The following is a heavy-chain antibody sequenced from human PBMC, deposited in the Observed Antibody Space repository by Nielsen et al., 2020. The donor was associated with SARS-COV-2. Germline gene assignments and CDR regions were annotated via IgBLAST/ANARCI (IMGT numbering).Heavy chain of an antibody. Sequence: GSLRLSCAVYGGSFSGYYWSWIRQPPGKGLEWIGEINHSGSTNYNPSLKSRVTISVDTSKNQFSLKLSSVTAADTAVYYCARGKRLTYYYGSGTRGMDVWGQGTTVTVSS. CDR3: ARGKRLTYYYGSGTRGMDV. J-gene: IGHJ6*02. V-gene: IGHV4-34*01. D-gene: IGHD3-10*01. CDR2: INHSGST. CDR1: GGSFSGYY.